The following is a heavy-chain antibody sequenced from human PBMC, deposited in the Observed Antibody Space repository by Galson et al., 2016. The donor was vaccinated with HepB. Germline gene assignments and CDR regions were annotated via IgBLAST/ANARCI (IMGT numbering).Heavy chain of an antibody. CDR2: ISGSGDST. J-gene: IGHJ4*02. D-gene: IGHD3-3*01. Sequence: SLRLSCAASGFTFSSHAMNWVRQAPGKGLEWVSGISGSGDSTFYADSVKGRFTISRDNSKNTLYLEMNSLRAEDTAVYYCAKDRGRGTYNFWSGPRNYFDSWGQGTLVVVSS. V-gene: IGHV3-23*01. CDR3: AKDRGRGTYNFWSGPRNYFDS. CDR1: GFTFSSHA.